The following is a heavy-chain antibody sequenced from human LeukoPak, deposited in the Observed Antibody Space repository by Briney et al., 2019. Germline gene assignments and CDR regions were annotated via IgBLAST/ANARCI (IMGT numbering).Heavy chain of an antibody. V-gene: IGHV4-59*08. J-gene: IGHJ5*02. D-gene: IGHD3-10*01. CDR3: ARAPDHGSIAHMIWFDP. CDR1: GGSTSSYY. Sequence: PSETLSLTCTVSGGSTSSYYWSWIRQPPGKGLEWIGYIYYSGSTNYNPSLKSRVTISVDTSKNQFSLKLSSVTAADTAVYYCARAPDHGSIAHMIWFDPWGQGTLVTVSS. CDR2: IYYSGST.